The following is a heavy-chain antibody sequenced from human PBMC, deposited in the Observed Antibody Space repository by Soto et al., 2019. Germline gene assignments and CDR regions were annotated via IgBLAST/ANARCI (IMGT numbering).Heavy chain of an antibody. D-gene: IGHD2-21*02. CDR1: GYTFTNYD. V-gene: IGHV1-8*01. CDR3: ARMATSVTLNWFDP. CDR2: MNPNSANT. Sequence: QAQLVQSGAEVKEPGASVKVSCKASGYTFTNYDISWVRQATGQGLEWMGWMNPNSANTGYAQKFQGRVSMTRDTSINTVYMELSSLRSEDTAIYYCARMATSVTLNWFDPWGQGTLVTVSS. J-gene: IGHJ5*02.